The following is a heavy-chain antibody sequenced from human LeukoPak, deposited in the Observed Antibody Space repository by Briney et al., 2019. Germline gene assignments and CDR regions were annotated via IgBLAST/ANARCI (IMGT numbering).Heavy chain of an antibody. CDR1: RFTFSSYG. Sequence: GGSLRLSCAASRFTFSSYGLSWVRQAPGKGLEWVSAIRGSGAKTHYADSVKGRFTISRDNSKNTLYLQVNSLRAEDTAVYYCAKDGGSYQFDYWGQGTLVTVSS. CDR3: AKDGGSYQFDY. V-gene: IGHV3-23*01. D-gene: IGHD1-26*01. J-gene: IGHJ4*02. CDR2: IRGSGAKT.